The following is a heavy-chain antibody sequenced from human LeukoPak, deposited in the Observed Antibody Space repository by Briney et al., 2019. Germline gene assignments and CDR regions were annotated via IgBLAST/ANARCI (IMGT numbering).Heavy chain of an antibody. CDR1: GGTFSSEA. V-gene: IGHV1-69*05. Sequence: ASVKVSCKASGGTFSSEAFIWVRQAPGQGLEWMGGIIPIFGRADYAQKFQDIVTITTDESTSTVYMELSSLRSEDTAVYYCARGETILNWFDPWGQGTLVTVSS. J-gene: IGHJ5*02. D-gene: IGHD1-1*01. CDR2: IIPIFGRA. CDR3: ARGETILNWFDP.